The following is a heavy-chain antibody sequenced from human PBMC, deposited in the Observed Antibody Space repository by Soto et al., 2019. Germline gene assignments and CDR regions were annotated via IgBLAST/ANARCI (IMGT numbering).Heavy chain of an antibody. CDR1: GYTFTSYY. CDR3: TKSIGAPGNARDYYYGMDV. Sequence: ASVKVSCKASGYTFTSYYMHWVRQAPGQGLEWMGIINPSGGSTSYAQKLQGRVTMTTDTSTSTVYMEVRSLRSDDTAIYYCTKSIGAPGNARDYYYGMDVWGQGTTVTVSS. CDR2: INPSGGST. V-gene: IGHV1-46*01. D-gene: IGHD1-1*01. J-gene: IGHJ6*02.